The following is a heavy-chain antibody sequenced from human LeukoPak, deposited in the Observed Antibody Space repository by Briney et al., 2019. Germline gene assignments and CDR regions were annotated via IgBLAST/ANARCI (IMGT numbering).Heavy chain of an antibody. CDR2: ISGSGGTT. J-gene: IGHJ4*02. V-gene: IGHV3-23*01. Sequence: GGSLRLSCAASGFTFSSYAMSWVRQAPGKGLEWVSTISGSGGTTYYADSVKGRVTISRDNSKNTVSLQMNSLRAEDTAAYYCAKDKKASGWHFFDYWGQGTLVIVSS. D-gene: IGHD6-19*01. CDR3: AKDKKASGWHFFDY. CDR1: GFTFSSYA.